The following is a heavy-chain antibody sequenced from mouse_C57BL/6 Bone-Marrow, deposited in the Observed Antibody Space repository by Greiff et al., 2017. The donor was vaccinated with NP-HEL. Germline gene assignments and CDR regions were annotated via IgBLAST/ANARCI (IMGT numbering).Heavy chain of an antibody. CDR3: ARTMRRGYYFDY. CDR1: GYTFTDYN. V-gene: IGHV1-18*01. Sequence: EVQLQQSGPELVKPGASVKIPCKASGYTFTDYNMDWVKQSHGKSLEWIGDINPNNGGTIYNQKFKGKATLTVDKSSSTAYMELRSLTSEDTAVYYCARTMRRGYYFDYWGQGTTLTVSS. D-gene: IGHD3-2*02. CDR2: INPNNGGT. J-gene: IGHJ2*01.